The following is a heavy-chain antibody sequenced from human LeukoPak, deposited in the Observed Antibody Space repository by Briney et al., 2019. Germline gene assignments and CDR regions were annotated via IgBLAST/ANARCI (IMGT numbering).Heavy chain of an antibody. Sequence: GGSLRLSCAASGFTFSSYAMSWVRQAPGKGLEWVSTISGSGGSTFYADSVKGRFPISRDTSKNSLYLQMNSLRAEDTAVYYCAREGLRFLEWLSSNYYYYYMDVWGKGTTVTVSS. V-gene: IGHV3-23*01. CDR2: ISGSGGST. J-gene: IGHJ6*03. CDR3: AREGLRFLEWLSSNYYYYYMDV. D-gene: IGHD3-3*01. CDR1: GFTFSSYA.